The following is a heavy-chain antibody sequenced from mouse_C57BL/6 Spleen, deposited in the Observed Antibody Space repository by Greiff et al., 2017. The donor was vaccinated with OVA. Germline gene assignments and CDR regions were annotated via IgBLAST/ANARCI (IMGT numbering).Heavy chain of an antibody. J-gene: IGHJ3*01. CDR2: IDPSDSYT. D-gene: IGHD2-1*01. Sequence: QVQLQQPGAELVMPGASVKLSCKASGYTFTSYWMHWVKQRPGQGLEWIGEIDPSDSYTTYNQKFKGKSTLTVDKSSSTAYMQLSSLTSEDSAVYYCARGGVYGNSAWFAYWGQGTLVTVSA. V-gene: IGHV1-69*01. CDR1: GYTFTSYW. CDR3: ARGGVYGNSAWFAY.